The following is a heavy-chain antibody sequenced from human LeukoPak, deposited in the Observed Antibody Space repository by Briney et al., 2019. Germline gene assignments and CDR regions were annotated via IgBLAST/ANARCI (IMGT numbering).Heavy chain of an antibody. CDR1: GGTFSSYA. V-gene: IGHV1-69*05. J-gene: IGHJ3*02. Sequence: ASVKVSCKASGGTFSSYAISWVRQAPGQGLEWMGGIIPIFSTANYAQKFQGRVTITTDESTSTAYMELSSLGSEDTAVYYCASRTVGYCSGGSCPDAFDIWGQGTMVTVSS. CDR3: ASRTVGYCSGGSCPDAFDI. CDR2: IIPIFSTA. D-gene: IGHD2-15*01.